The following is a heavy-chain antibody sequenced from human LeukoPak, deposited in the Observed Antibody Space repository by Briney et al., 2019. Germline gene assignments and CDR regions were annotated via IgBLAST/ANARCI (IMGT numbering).Heavy chain of an antibody. V-gene: IGHV3-23*01. Sequence: GGSLRLSCAASAFTFSSYAMSWVRQAPGKGLEWVSAISGSGGSTYYADSVKGRFTISRDNSKNTLYLQMNSLRAEDTAVYYCATGCRPYDFWSCYYPTDLFYFDYWGQGTLVTVSS. D-gene: IGHD3-3*01. CDR3: ATGCRPYDFWSCYYPTDLFYFDY. J-gene: IGHJ4*02. CDR2: ISGSGGST. CDR1: AFTFSSYA.